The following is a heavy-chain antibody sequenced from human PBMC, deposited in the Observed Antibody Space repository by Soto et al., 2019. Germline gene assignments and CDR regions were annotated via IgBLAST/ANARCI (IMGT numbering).Heavy chain of an antibody. CDR1: GFTFDDYA. CDR3: AKLQGYSSSSALDF. D-gene: IGHD6-6*01. V-gene: IGHV3-9*01. Sequence: GGSLRLSCAASGFTFDDYAMHWVRQPPGKGLEWVSGISWNSGTIDYADSVKGRFTISRDNAKNSLYLQMNSLRLEDTAFYYCAKLQGYSSSSALDFWGQGTLVTVSS. CDR2: ISWNSGTI. J-gene: IGHJ4*02.